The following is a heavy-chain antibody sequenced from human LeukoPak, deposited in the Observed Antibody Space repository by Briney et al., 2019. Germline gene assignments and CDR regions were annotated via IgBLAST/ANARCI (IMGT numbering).Heavy chain of an antibody. V-gene: IGHV4-59*01. CDR1: GGSISSYY. J-gene: IGHJ4*02. CDR3: ARTIMGATAYFDS. D-gene: IGHD1-26*01. CDR2: IYYSGST. Sequence: PSETLSLTCTVSGGSISSYYWSWVRQPPGKGLEWIGYIYYSGSTKYSPSLKSRVTISVDTSKNQFSLKLSSVTAADTAVYYCARTIMGATAYFDSWGQGTLVTVSS.